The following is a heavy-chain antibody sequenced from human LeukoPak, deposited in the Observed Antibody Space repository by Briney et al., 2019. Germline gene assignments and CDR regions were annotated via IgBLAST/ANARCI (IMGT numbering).Heavy chain of an antibody. Sequence: GESLKISCRGFGYTFNAYWITWVRQMPGKGLDWVGRIDPSGSYTNYSPSFQGHVTISADKSINTAYLQWSSLKPSDTAIYYCARRENFAELSPDYWGQGTLVTVSS. CDR2: IDPSGSYT. J-gene: IGHJ4*02. CDR1: GYTFNAYW. V-gene: IGHV5-10-1*01. D-gene: IGHD3-10*01. CDR3: ARRENFAELSPDY.